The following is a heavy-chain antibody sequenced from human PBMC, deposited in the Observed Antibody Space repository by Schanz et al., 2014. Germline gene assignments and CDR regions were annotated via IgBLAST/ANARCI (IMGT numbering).Heavy chain of an antibody. D-gene: IGHD6-19*01. J-gene: IGHJ4*02. Sequence: EVQLVESGGGLVKPGGSLRLSCAASGFTFSSYSLAWVRQAPGKGLEWVSSISSSSTYIYYTDSLKGRFTISRDNAKNSLYLQMSSLRAEDTAVYYCARDRVQYSSGWYSDSWGQGTLVTVSS. V-gene: IGHV3-21*02. CDR3: ARDRVQYSSGWYSDS. CDR1: GFTFSSYS. CDR2: ISSSSTYI.